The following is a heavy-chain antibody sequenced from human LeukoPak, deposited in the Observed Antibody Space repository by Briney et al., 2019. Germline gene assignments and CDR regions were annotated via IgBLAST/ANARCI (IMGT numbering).Heavy chain of an antibody. J-gene: IGHJ6*03. V-gene: IGHV3-33*06. D-gene: IGHD6-13*01. CDR1: GFTFSSYG. CDR2: IWYDGSNK. CDR3: AKSTIGQQLVRYYYYYMDV. Sequence: GGSLRLSCAASGFTFSSYGMHWVRQAPGKGLEWVAVIWYDGSNKYYADSVKGRFTISRDNSKNTLYLQMNSLRAEDTAVYYCAKSTIGQQLVRYYYYYMDVWAKGPRSPSP.